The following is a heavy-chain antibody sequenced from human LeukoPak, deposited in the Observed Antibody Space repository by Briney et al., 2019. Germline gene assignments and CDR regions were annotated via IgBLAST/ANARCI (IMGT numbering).Heavy chain of an antibody. CDR2: IYTSGST. J-gene: IGHJ6*03. CDR3: ARGPMIVPAARAYYYYYMDV. V-gene: IGHV4-4*07. Sequence: ASETLSPTCTVSGGSISSYYWSWIRQPAGKGLEWIGRIYTSGSTNYNPSLKSRVTMSVDTSKNQFSLKLSSVTAADTAVYYCARGPMIVPAARAYYYYYMDVWGKGTTVTVSS. D-gene: IGHD2-2*01. CDR1: GGSISSYY.